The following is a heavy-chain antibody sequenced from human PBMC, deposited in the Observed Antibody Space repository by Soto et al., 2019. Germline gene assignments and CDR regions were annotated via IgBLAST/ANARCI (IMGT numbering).Heavy chain of an antibody. CDR1: GGSISSYY. J-gene: IGHJ4*02. Sequence: SETLSLTCTVSGGSISSYYWSWIRQPPGKGLEWIGNIHYSGSTNYSPSLKSRVTMSVDTSKNHFSLKPISVTPADTAVYFCAREENLGRWIQPLDSWGQGTLVTVSS. D-gene: IGHD2-2*03. V-gene: IGHV4-59*01. CDR2: IHYSGST. CDR3: AREENLGRWIQPLDS.